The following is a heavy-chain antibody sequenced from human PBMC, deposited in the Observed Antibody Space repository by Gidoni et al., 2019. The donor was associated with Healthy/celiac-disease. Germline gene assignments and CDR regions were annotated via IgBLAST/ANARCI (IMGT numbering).Heavy chain of an antibody. CDR3: ARGHPELLWFGESTINWFDP. J-gene: IGHJ5*02. Sequence: QAQLQESGPGLVKPSRTLSLTCPVSGGSISGYYWRWIRQPPGTGLEWSGYISSSGSTNYTPSLKSRVTISVDTSKHQFSLKLRSVTAADTAVYDCARGHPELLWFGESTINWFDPWGQGTLVTVSS. CDR2: ISSSGST. CDR1: GGSISGYY. V-gene: IGHV4-59*01. D-gene: IGHD3-10*01.